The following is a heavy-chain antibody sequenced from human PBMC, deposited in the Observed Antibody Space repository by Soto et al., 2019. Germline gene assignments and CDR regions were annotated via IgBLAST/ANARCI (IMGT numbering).Heavy chain of an antibody. D-gene: IGHD3-3*01. CDR1: GGSFSGYY. Sequence: PSETLSLTCAVYGGSFSGYYWSWIRQPPGKGLEWIGEINHSGSTNYNPSLKSRVTISVDTSKNQFSLKLSSVTAADTAVYYCARGRLDDFWSGYLYYLDSWGLGTLVTVSS. CDR2: INHSGST. V-gene: IGHV4-34*01. J-gene: IGHJ4*02. CDR3: ARGRLDDFWSGYLYYLDS.